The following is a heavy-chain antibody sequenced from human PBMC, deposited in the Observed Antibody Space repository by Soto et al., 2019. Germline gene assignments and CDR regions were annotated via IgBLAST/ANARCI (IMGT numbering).Heavy chain of an antibody. CDR2: ISYDGSNK. Sequence: GGSLRLSCAASGFTFSSYAMHWVRQAPGKGLEWVAVISYDGSNKYYADSVKGRFTISRDNSKNTLYLQMNSLRAEDTAVYYCAKSVYYYDSSGYAYYFDYWGQGTLVTVSS. CDR1: GFTFSSYA. D-gene: IGHD3-22*01. J-gene: IGHJ4*02. V-gene: IGHV3-30-3*02. CDR3: AKSVYYYDSSGYAYYFDY.